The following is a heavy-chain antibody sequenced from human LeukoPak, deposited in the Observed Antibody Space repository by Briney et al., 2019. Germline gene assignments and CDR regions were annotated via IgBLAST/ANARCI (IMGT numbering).Heavy chain of an antibody. Sequence: ASVTVSCKASGYTFTSYDINWVRQAPGQGLEWMGWMNPNSGNTGYAQKFQGRVTMTRNTSISTAYMELSSLRSEDTAVYYCARGGYYYGSGSPIYYYYYMDAWGKGTTVTVSS. D-gene: IGHD3-10*01. CDR1: GYTFTSYD. V-gene: IGHV1-8*01. CDR3: ARGGYYYGSGSPIYYYYYMDA. J-gene: IGHJ6*03. CDR2: MNPNSGNT.